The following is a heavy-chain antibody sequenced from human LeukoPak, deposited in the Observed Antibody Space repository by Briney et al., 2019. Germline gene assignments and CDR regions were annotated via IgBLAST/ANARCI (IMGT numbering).Heavy chain of an antibody. CDR3: ARGRGLVYP. V-gene: IGHV4-34*01. CDR2: INHSGST. CDR1: GGSFSGYY. Sequence: PSETLSLTCAAYGGSFSGYYWSWIRQPPGKGLEWIGEINHSGSTNYNPSLKSRVTISVDTSKNQFSLKLSSVTAADTAVYYCARGRGLVYPWGQGTLVTVSS. D-gene: IGHD6-19*01. J-gene: IGHJ5*02.